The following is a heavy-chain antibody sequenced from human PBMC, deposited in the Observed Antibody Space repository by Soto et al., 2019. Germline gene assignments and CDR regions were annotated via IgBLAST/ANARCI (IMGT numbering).Heavy chain of an antibody. CDR1: GFTFSSYG. CDR3: AKDLHSRQLVYGMDV. J-gene: IGHJ6*02. Sequence: QVQLVESGGGVVQPGRSLRLSCAASGFTFSSYGMHWVRQAPGKGLEWVAVISYDGSNKYYADSVNGRFTISRDNSKNTLYLQMNSLRAEDTAVYYCAKDLHSRQLVYGMDVWGQGTTVTVSS. CDR2: ISYDGSNK. V-gene: IGHV3-30*18. D-gene: IGHD1-26*01.